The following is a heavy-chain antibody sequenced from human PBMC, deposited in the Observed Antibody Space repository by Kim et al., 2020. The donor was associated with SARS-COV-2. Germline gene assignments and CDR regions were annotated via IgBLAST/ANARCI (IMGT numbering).Heavy chain of an antibody. CDR2: IYYSGST. CDR1: GGSISSSSYY. Sequence: SETLSLTCTVSGGSISSSSYYWGWIRQPPGKGLEWIGSIYYSGSTYYNPSLKSRVTISVDTSKNQFSLKLSSVTAADTAVYYCARHEVWFRPFDYWGQGTLVTVSS. V-gene: IGHV4-39*01. D-gene: IGHD3-16*01. CDR3: ARHEVWFRPFDY. J-gene: IGHJ4*02.